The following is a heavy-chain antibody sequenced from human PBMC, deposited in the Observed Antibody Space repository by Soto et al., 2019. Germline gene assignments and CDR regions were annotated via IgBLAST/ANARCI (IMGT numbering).Heavy chain of an antibody. V-gene: IGHV1-3*01. J-gene: IGHJ3*02. CDR1: GYTFTSYA. CDR3: GRQLSHSSSWSAVFDI. D-gene: IGHD6-13*01. Sequence: ASVKVSCKASGYTFTSYAMHWVRQAPGQRLEWMGWINAGNGNTKYSQKFQGRVTITRDTSASTAYMELSSLRSEDTAVYYCGRQLSHSSSWSAVFDIWGHGPTVTVS. CDR2: INAGNGNT.